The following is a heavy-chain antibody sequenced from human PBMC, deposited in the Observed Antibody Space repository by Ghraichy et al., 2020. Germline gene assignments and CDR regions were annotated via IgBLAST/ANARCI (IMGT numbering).Heavy chain of an antibody. D-gene: IGHD2-21*01. CDR2: IYYSGST. J-gene: IGHJ4*02. CDR3: ARGGGGYSFDY. Sequence: SETLSLTCTVSGGSISSYYWSWIRQPPGKGLEWIGYIYYSGSTNYNPSLKSRVTISVDTSKNQFSLKLSSVTAADTAVYYCARGGGGYSFDYWGQGTLVTVSS. CDR1: GGSISSYY. V-gene: IGHV4-59*01.